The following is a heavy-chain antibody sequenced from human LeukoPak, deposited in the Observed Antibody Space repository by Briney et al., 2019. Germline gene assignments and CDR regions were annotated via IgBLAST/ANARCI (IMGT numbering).Heavy chain of an antibody. D-gene: IGHD5-12*01. V-gene: IGHV3-30*14. CDR1: GFTVSSNY. J-gene: IGHJ4*02. Sequence: GGSLRLSCAASGFTVSSNYMSWVRQAPGKGLEWVAVISFDGNNKYYADSVKGRFTISRDNSKNTLSLQMNSLRPEDTAVYYCARDRGVATMDYWGQGTLVTVSS. CDR3: ARDRGVATMDY. CDR2: ISFDGNNK.